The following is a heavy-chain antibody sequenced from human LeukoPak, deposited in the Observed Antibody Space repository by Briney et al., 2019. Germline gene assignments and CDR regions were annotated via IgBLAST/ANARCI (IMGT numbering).Heavy chain of an antibody. CDR3: ARGCVVSSGTGFDY. Sequence: SETLSLTCTVSGGSISSYYWSWIRQPAGKGLEWIGRIYTSGSTNYNPSLKSRVTMSVDTSKNQLSLKLSSVTAADTAVYYCARGCVVSSGTGFDYWGQGTLVTVSS. CDR2: IYTSGST. CDR1: GGSISSYY. V-gene: IGHV4-4*07. J-gene: IGHJ4*02. D-gene: IGHD2-8*02.